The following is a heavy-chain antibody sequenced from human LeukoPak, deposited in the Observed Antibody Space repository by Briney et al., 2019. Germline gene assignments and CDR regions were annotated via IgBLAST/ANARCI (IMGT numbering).Heavy chain of an antibody. J-gene: IGHJ4*02. V-gene: IGHV3-23*01. CDR2: ISGSGGST. CDR1: GFTFSSYA. D-gene: IGHD3-22*01. Sequence: GGSLRLSCAASGFTFSSYAVSWVRQAPGKGLEWVSAISGSGGSTYYADSVKGRFTISRDNSKNTLYLQMNSLRAEDTAVYYCAKDCRRYYYDSSGCFDYWGQGTLVTVSS. CDR3: AKDCRRYYYDSSGCFDY.